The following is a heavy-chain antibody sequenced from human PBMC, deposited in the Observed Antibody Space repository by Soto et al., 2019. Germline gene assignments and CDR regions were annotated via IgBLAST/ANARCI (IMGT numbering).Heavy chain of an antibody. CDR2: ISAYNGNT. CDR3: GRRDQATWGYYYFGSGYHGYYYYGRDV. V-gene: IGHV1-18*04. J-gene: IGHJ6*02. D-gene: IGHD3-3*01. CDR1: GYTFTSYG. Sequence: ASVKVSCKASGYTFTSYGISWVRQAPGQGLEWMGWISAYNGNTNYAQKLQGRVTMTTDTSTSTAYMELRSLRSDDTAVYYCGRRDQATWGYYYFGSGYHGYYYYGRDVGGQGPTVPVSS.